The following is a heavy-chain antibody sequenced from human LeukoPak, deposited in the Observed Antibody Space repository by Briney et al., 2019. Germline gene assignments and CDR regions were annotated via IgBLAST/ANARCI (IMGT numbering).Heavy chain of an antibody. D-gene: IGHD4-17*01. J-gene: IGHJ3*02. CDR3: AREDMTTVTTRWAFDI. V-gene: IGHV3-30*03. CDR2: ISYDGSIK. CDR1: GFTFSSYG. Sequence: QAGGSLRLSCAASGFTFSSYGMHWVRQAPGKGLEWVAVISYDGSIKYYADSVKGRFTISRDNSKNTLYLQMNSLRPEDTAVYYRAREDMTTVTTRWAFDIWGQGSMVTVSS.